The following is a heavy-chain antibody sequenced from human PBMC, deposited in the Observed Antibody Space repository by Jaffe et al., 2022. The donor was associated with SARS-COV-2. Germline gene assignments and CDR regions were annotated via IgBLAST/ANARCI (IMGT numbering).Heavy chain of an antibody. CDR1: GGSISSYY. Sequence: QVQLQESGPGLVKPSETLSLTCTVSGGSISSYYWSWIRQPPGKGLEWIGYIYYSGSTNYNPSLKSRVTISVDTSKNQFSLKLSSVTAADTAVYYCARVMGGEATPRGYYYYGMDVWGQGTTVTVSS. CDR3: ARVMGGEATPRGYYYYGMDV. V-gene: IGHV4-59*01. D-gene: IGHD3-10*01. J-gene: IGHJ6*02. CDR2: IYYSGST.